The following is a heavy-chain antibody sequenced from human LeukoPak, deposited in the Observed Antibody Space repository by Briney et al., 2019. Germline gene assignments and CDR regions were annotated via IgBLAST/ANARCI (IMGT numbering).Heavy chain of an antibody. J-gene: IGHJ4*02. CDR2: INHTGTT. CDR3: ARVDPDSSSTLEVFDY. CDR1: GGSFSGYY. V-gene: IGHV4-34*01. Sequence: SETLSLTCAVYGGSFSGYYWSWIRQPPGKGLEWIGEINHTGTTSYNPSLKSRVTISVDTSKNQFSLKLSSVTAADPAVYYCARVDPDSSSTLEVFDYWGQGTLVTVSS. D-gene: IGHD6-6*01.